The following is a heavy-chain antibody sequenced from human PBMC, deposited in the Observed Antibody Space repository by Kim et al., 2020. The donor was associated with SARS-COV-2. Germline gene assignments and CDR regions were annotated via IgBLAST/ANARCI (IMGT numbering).Heavy chain of an antibody. D-gene: IGHD1-26*01. V-gene: IGHV4-61*01. CDR1: GGSVSSGSYY. Sequence: SETLSLTCTVSGGSVSSGSYYWSWIRQPPGRGLEWIGFISYSGSTNCNPSLKSRVTISVDTSKNQFSLNLSSVTAADTAVYYCARTRIGSYCFDHWGQGTLVTVSS. CDR3: ARTRIGSYCFDH. J-gene: IGHJ4*02. CDR2: ISYSGST.